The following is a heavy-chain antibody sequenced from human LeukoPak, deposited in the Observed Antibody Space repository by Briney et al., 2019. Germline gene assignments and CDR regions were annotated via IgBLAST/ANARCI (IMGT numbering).Heavy chain of an antibody. D-gene: IGHD6-13*01. Sequence: GGSLRLSCGASGITVRNNYMSCVRQAPGKGLEWVSIIYSAGHTYYADSVKGRFTISRDSSKDTLYLQMNSLRAEDTAVYYCARRLSSSWSHDYWGQGTLVTVSS. CDR1: GITVRNNY. CDR2: IYSAGHT. CDR3: ARRLSSSWSHDY. J-gene: IGHJ4*02. V-gene: IGHV3-66*01.